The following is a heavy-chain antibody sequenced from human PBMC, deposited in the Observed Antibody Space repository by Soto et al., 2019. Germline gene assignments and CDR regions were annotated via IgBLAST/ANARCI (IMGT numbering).Heavy chain of an antibody. CDR3: ATNYYDSSGYYYGAAFDI. J-gene: IGHJ3*02. Sequence: GESLKISCKGSGYSFTSYWISWVRQMPGKGLEWMGRIDPSDSYTNYSPSFQGHVTISADKSISTAYLQWSSLKASDTAMYYCATNYYDSSGYYYGAAFDIWGQGTMVTVSS. D-gene: IGHD3-22*01. CDR2: IDPSDSYT. CDR1: GYSFTSYW. V-gene: IGHV5-10-1*01.